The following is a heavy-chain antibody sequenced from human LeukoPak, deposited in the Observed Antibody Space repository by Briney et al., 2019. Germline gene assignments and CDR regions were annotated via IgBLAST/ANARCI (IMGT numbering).Heavy chain of an antibody. CDR1: GGSISSYY. V-gene: IGHV4-59*08. CDR3: ARRWNYKDGFDV. D-gene: IGHD1-7*01. Sequence: SETLSLTCTVSGGSISSYYWSWIRQPPGKGLEWIGYIYYSGSTNYNASLKSRVTISVDTSKNQFSLKLRSVTAADTAVYYCARRWNYKDGFDVWGRGTLVTVSS. CDR2: IYYSGST. J-gene: IGHJ3*01.